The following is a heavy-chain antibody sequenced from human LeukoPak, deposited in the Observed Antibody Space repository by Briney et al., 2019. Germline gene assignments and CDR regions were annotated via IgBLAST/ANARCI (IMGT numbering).Heavy chain of an antibody. CDR3: AKYGGHPLPHYYLDY. D-gene: IGHD3-16*01. V-gene: IGHV3-23*01. CDR1: GFTFSSYA. Sequence: PGGSLRLSCAASGFTFSSYAMSWVRQAPGKGLEWVSGILDSGYSTYYANSVKGRFTISRDNSNNTLYLQMNSLRAEDTAVYYCAKYGGHPLPHYYLDYWGQGTQVTVSS. J-gene: IGHJ4*02. CDR2: ILDSGYST.